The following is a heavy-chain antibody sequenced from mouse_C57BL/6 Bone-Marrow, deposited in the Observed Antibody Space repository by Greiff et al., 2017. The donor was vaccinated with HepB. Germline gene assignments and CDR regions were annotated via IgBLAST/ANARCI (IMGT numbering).Heavy chain of an antibody. Sequence: EVHLVESGGDLVKPGGSLKLSCAASGFTFSSYGMSWVRQTPDKRLEWVATISSGGSYTYYPDSVKGRFTISRDNAKNTLYLQMSSLKSEDTAMYYCARHGFYDGYPLSCFAYWGQGTLVTVSA. CDR2: ISSGGSYT. V-gene: IGHV5-6*01. D-gene: IGHD2-3*01. J-gene: IGHJ3*01. CDR1: GFTFSSYG. CDR3: ARHGFYDGYPLSCFAY.